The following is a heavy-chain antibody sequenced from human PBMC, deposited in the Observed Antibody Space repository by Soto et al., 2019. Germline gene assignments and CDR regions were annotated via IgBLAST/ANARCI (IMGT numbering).Heavy chain of an antibody. CDR2: INSDGNST. Sequence: GSLRLSCAASGFTFSPFWMHWVRQVPGKGPVWVSRINSDGNSTSYADSVKGRFTISRDNAKNTLYLQMNSLRAEDTAVYYCARGSNHFAYWGQGTLVTVSS. CDR3: ARGSNHFAY. CDR1: GFTFSPFW. D-gene: IGHD4-4*01. J-gene: IGHJ4*02. V-gene: IGHV3-74*01.